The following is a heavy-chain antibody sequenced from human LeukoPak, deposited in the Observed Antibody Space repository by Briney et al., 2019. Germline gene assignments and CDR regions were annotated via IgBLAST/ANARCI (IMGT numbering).Heavy chain of an antibody. J-gene: IGHJ4*02. CDR2: ISDSGGST. Sequence: GGSLRLSCAASGFTFTSYAMSWVRQAPGKGLEWVSAISDSGGSTYYADSVKGRFTISRDNSKNTLYLQMNILRAEDTAVYYCAKDPGYSYGEVDYWGQGTLVTVSS. CDR3: AKDPGYSYGEVDY. D-gene: IGHD5-18*01. V-gene: IGHV3-23*01. CDR1: GFTFTSYA.